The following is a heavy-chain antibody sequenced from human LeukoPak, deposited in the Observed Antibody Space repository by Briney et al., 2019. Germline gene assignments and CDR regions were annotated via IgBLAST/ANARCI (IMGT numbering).Heavy chain of an antibody. V-gene: IGHV3-7*01. CDR2: IKQDGSEK. D-gene: IGHD3-10*01. CDR3: ARAMSFYYGSAFDY. J-gene: IGHJ4*02. CDR1: GFTFSSYW. Sequence: GGSLRLSCAASGFTFSSYWMSWVRQAPGKGLEWVANIKQDGSEKYYADSVKGRFTISRDNAKSSLYLQMNSLRAEDTAVYYCARAMSFYYGSAFDYWGQGTLVTVSS.